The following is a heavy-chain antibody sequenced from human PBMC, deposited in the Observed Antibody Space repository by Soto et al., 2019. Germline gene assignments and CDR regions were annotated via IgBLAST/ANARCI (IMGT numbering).Heavy chain of an antibody. CDR3: AKDVVVVAALGTTTPAPLDY. J-gene: IGHJ4*02. Sequence: PGGSLRLSCAASGFTFSSYAMSWVRQAPGKGLEWVSAISGSGGSTYYADSVKGRFTISRDNSKNTLYLQMNSLRAEDTAVYYCAKDVVVVAALGTTTPAPLDYWGQGTLVTVSS. D-gene: IGHD2-15*01. CDR2: ISGSGGST. V-gene: IGHV3-23*01. CDR1: GFTFSSYA.